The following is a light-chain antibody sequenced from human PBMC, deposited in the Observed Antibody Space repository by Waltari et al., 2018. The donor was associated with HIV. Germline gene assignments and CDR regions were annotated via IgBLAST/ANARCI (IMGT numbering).Light chain of an antibody. J-gene: IGLJ1*01. CDR2: TDI. Sequence: YELTQPPSVSVSPGQTARITCSGDVLTNEYTYWYQQKPGQAPVLVIHTDIERPSGIPERLSGSSAGKTVTLTISGVQAEDEADYYCQSTDSSVAFVFGTGTRVTVL. CDR3: QSTDSSVAFV. V-gene: IGLV3-25*03. CDR1: VLTNEY.